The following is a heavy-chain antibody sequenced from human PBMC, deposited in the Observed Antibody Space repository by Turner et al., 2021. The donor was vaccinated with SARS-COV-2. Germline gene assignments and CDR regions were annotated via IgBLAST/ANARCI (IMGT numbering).Heavy chain of an antibody. CDR2: IKSRTDGGTT. D-gene: IGHD3-3*01. V-gene: IGHV3-15*01. Sequence: EVQLVESGGGLIQPGGSLRLSCAASGFPFSNAWMSWVRQAPGKGLEWVGRIKSRTDGGTTDYAAPVKGRFTISRDDSKNTVYLQMNSLKTEDTAVYYCTTDIGPITIFGVATRYGMDVWGQGTTVTVSS. CDR3: TTDIGPITIFGVATRYGMDV. J-gene: IGHJ6*02. CDR1: GFPFSNAW.